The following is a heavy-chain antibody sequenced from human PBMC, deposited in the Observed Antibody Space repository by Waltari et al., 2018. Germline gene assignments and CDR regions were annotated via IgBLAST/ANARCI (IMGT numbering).Heavy chain of an antibody. Sequence: EVQLVESGGGLVQPGGSLRLSCAASGFPFSSYELTWVRQAPGKGLEWVSYISSSGSTIFYADSVKGRFTISRDNAKNSLYLQMNSLRAEDTAVYYCARDSSYYGMDVWGQGTTVTVSS. D-gene: IGHD6-13*01. J-gene: IGHJ6*02. CDR2: ISSSGSTI. CDR3: ARDSSYYGMDV. CDR1: GFPFSSYE. V-gene: IGHV3-48*03.